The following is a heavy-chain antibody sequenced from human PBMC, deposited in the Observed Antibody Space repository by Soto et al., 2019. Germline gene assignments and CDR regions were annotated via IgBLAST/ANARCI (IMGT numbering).Heavy chain of an antibody. CDR1: GGSISSGDYS. Sequence: QLQLQESGSGLVKPSQTLSLTCAVSGGSISSGDYSWNWIRQPPGKGLEWIGYIYSGGSTYYNPSHQSRVTMSVDRSRNQFSLKLNSVTAADTAVYYCARVRREYDNSGPVDYWGQGTLVTVSS. J-gene: IGHJ4*02. V-gene: IGHV4-30-2*01. CDR2: IYSGGST. D-gene: IGHD3-22*01. CDR3: ARVRREYDNSGPVDY.